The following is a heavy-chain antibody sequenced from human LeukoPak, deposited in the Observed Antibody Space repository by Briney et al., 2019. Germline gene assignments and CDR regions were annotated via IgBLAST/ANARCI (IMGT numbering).Heavy chain of an antibody. CDR2: IKSKTDGGTT. J-gene: IGHJ3*02. CDR3: TTDDYGDYGSGAFDI. CDR1: GFTFSNAW. D-gene: IGHD4-17*01. Sequence: GGSLRLSCAASGFTFSNAWMSWVRQAPGKGLEWVGLIKSKTDGGTTDYAAPVKGRFTISRDDSKNTLYLQMNSLKTEDTAVYYCTTDDYGDYGSGAFDIWGQGTMVTVSS. V-gene: IGHV3-15*01.